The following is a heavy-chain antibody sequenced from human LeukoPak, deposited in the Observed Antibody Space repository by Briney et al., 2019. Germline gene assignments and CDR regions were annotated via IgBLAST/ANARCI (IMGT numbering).Heavy chain of an antibody. V-gene: IGHV3-30*18. Sequence: QSGGSLRLSCAASGFTFSSYGMHWVRQAPGKGLEWVAVISYDGSNKYYADSVKGRFTISRDNSKNTLYLQMNSLRAEDTAVYYCAKDLSWIRLPWFDPWGQGTLVTVSS. J-gene: IGHJ5*02. CDR3: AKDLSWIRLPWFDP. CDR1: GFTFSSYG. D-gene: IGHD2-2*03. CDR2: ISYDGSNK.